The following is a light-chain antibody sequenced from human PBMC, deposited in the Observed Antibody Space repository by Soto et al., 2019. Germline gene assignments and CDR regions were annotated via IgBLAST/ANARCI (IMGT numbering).Light chain of an antibody. CDR1: SGDVGGYNS. V-gene: IGLV2-14*01. CDR2: EVS. Sequence: QAASVSGSPGQSITISCTGTSGDVGGYNSVSWYQQHPGKAPKLMIYEVSHRPSGVSNRFSGSKSGNTASLTISGLQAEDEADYYCTSYTSTSTLYVFGTGTKVTVL. CDR3: TSYTSTSTLYV. J-gene: IGLJ1*01.